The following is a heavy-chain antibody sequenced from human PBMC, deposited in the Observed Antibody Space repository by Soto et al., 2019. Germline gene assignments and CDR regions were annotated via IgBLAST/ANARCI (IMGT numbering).Heavy chain of an antibody. V-gene: IGHV1-2*02. Sequence: GASVKVSCKASGYTFIDYFIHWLRQAPGQGLEWMGWINPNSGETKFAQTFQGRVTMTRDTSTSTAYLELNRLRSDDTAMYYCARDRPFLRGGLVWGMDVWGQGTTVTVSS. CDR1: GYTFIDYF. D-gene: IGHD7-27*01. CDR2: INPNSGET. J-gene: IGHJ6*02. CDR3: ARDRPFLRGGLVWGMDV.